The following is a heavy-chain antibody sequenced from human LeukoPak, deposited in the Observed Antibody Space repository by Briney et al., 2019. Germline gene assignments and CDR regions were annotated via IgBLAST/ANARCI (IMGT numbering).Heavy chain of an antibody. CDR1: GGTLSSYV. D-gene: IGHD5-24*01. V-gene: IGHV1-69*06. CDR2: IIPIFGTT. J-gene: IGHJ1*01. CDR3: ARSGDDSSYFHH. Sequence: ASVKVSCKASGGTLSSYVISWVRQAPGHGLEWMGGIIPIFGTTKYAQKFQGRVTITADKSTSTTNMELNSLRSEDTAVYYCARSGDDSSYFHHWGQGTLVTASS.